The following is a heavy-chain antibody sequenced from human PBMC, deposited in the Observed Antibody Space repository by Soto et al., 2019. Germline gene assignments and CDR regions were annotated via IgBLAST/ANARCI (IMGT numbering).Heavy chain of an antibody. CDR2: ISYDGSNK. J-gene: IGHJ6*02. D-gene: IGHD3-10*01. CDR3: ARGRRGFGEYNYYYGMDV. CDR1: GFTFSSYA. V-gene: IGHV3-30-3*01. Sequence: PGGSLRLSCAASGFTFSSYAMHWVRQAPGKGLEWVAVISYDGSNKYYADSVKGRFTISRDNSKNTLYLQMNSLRAEDTAVYYCARGRRGFGEYNYYYGMDVWGQGTTVTVSS.